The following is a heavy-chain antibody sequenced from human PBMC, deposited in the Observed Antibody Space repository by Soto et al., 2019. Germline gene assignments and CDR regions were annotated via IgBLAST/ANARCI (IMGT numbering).Heavy chain of an antibody. CDR2: ISSSSSTI. D-gene: IGHD1-26*01. CDR3: ARSRVGFDY. Sequence: EEQLVESGGGLVQPGGSLRLSCAASGFTFSSYSMNWVRQAPGKGLEWVSYISSSSSTIYYADSVKGRFTISRDNAKNSLYLQMNGLRDEDTAVYYCARSRVGFDYWGQGTLVTVSS. J-gene: IGHJ4*02. CDR1: GFTFSSYS. V-gene: IGHV3-48*02.